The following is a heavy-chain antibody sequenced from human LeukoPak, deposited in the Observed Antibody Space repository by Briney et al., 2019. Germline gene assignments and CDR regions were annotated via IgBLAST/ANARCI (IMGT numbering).Heavy chain of an antibody. CDR2: INHSGST. J-gene: IGHJ4*02. CDR3: ARGPKTYYYGSGSYPY. D-gene: IGHD3-10*01. V-gene: IGHV4-34*01. Sequence: PSETLSLTCAVYGGSFSGYYWSWIRQPPGKGLEWIGEINHSGSTNYNPSLKSRVTISVDTSKNQFSQKLSSVTAADTAVYYCARGPKTYYYGSGSYPYWGQGTLVTVSS. CDR1: GGSFSGYY.